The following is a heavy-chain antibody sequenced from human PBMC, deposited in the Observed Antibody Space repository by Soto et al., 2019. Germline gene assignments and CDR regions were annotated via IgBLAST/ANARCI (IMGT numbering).Heavy chain of an antibody. CDR3: ARDYMVRGVMRWFDP. D-gene: IGHD3-10*01. V-gene: IGHV4-39*07. Sequence: SETLSLTCSVSGGSISSNSHYWVWIRQPPGKGLEWIGSIYYSGNTYYNPSLKSRVTISVDRSKNQFSLKLSSVTAADTAVYYCARDYMVRGVMRWFDPWGQGTLVTVSS. J-gene: IGHJ5*02. CDR1: GGSISSNSHY. CDR2: IYYSGNT.